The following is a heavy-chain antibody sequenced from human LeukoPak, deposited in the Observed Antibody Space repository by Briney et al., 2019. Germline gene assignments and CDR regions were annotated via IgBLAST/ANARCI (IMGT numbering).Heavy chain of an antibody. V-gene: IGHV3-21*01. CDR3: AREGAVTTTVVTTGADAFDI. J-gene: IGHJ3*02. D-gene: IGHD4-23*01. CDR1: GFTFSSYS. Sequence: GGSLRLSCAASGFTFSSYSMNWVRQAPGKGLEWVSSISSSSSYIYYADSVKGRFTISRDNAKNSLFLQMNSLGAEDTAVYYCAREGAVTTTVVTTGADAFDIWGQGTMVAVSS. CDR2: ISSSSSYI.